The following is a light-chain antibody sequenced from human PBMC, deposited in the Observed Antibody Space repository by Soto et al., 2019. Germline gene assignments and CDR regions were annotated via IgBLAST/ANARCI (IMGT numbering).Light chain of an antibody. CDR3: QQRSNWPPS. CDR2: GAS. Sequence: EIVMTQSPATVSVSRGEGAPLSGRASQSVSRNLAWYQQQPGQAPRLLIYGASTRATDVPDRFSGSGSGADFTLSISRLEPEDVAVYYCQQRSNWPPSFGPGTKVDIK. V-gene: IGKV3D-15*01. J-gene: IGKJ3*01. CDR1: QSVSRN.